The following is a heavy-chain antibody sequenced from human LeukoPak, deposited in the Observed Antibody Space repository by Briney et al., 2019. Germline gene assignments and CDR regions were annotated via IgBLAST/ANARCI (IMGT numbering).Heavy chain of an antibody. CDR3: LPYCSGGSCSSTADY. CDR2: IRTKAYRGTT. Sequence: PGGSLRLSCTASGFNFGDYAMSWVRQAPGKGLEWVGLIRTKAYRGTTEYAASVKGRFTISRDDSKSIAYLQMNSLKTEDTALYYCLPYCSGGSCSSTADYWGQGALVTVSS. CDR1: GFNFGDYA. V-gene: IGHV3-49*04. D-gene: IGHD2-15*01. J-gene: IGHJ4*02.